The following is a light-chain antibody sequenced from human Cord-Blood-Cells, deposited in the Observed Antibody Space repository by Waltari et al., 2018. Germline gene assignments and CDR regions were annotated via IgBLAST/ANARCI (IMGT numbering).Light chain of an antibody. Sequence: QSAVTHPASVSGSPGQTITISCTGTSSDAGSYNLFPRYQQHPGKTPILRTYNGCKRPSGVSNRFSGSKSGNTASLTTSGPQAEDEADYFCCSYAGTSTWVFSGGTKLTVL. CDR2: NGC. V-gene: IGLV2-23*01. CDR1: SSDAGSYNL. CDR3: CSYAGTSTWV. J-gene: IGLJ3*02.